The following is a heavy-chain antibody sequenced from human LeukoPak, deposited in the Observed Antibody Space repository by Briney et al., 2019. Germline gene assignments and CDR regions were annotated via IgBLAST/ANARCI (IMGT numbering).Heavy chain of an antibody. J-gene: IGHJ4*02. V-gene: IGHV1-8*01. Sequence: ASVKVSCKASGYTFTSYDINWARQATGQGLEWMGWMNPNSGNTGYAQKFQGRVTMTRNTSISTAYMELSSLRSEDTAVYYCARGIRDSGDFDYWGQGTLVTVSS. D-gene: IGHD3-10*01. CDR1: GYTFTSYD. CDR3: ARGIRDSGDFDY. CDR2: MNPNSGNT.